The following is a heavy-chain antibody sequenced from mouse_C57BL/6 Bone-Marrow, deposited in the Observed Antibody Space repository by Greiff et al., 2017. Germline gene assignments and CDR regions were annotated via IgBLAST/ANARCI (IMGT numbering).Heavy chain of an antibody. J-gene: IGHJ3*01. CDR2: IHPNSGST. CDR1: GYTFTSYW. V-gene: IGHV1-64*01. Sequence: QVQLQQPGAELVKPGASVKLSCKASGYTFTSYWMHWVKQSPGQGLEWIGMIHPNSGSTNYNEKFKSKATLTVDQSSSTAYMQLSSLTSKDSGVYYCARFDGYYPFAYWGQGTLVTVSA. D-gene: IGHD2-3*01. CDR3: ARFDGYYPFAY.